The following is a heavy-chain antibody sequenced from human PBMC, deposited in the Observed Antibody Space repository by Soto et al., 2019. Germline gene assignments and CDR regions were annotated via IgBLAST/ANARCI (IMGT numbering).Heavy chain of an antibody. D-gene: IGHD1-26*01. CDR1: GGTFISYA. V-gene: IGHV1-69*13. CDR3: ARDRRQKWAFDI. Sequence: SVKVSCKASGGTFISYAISWVREAPGQGLEWMGGIIPIFGTANYAQKFQGRVTITADESTSTAYMELSSLRSEDTAVYYCARDRRQKWAFDIWGQGTMVTVSS. J-gene: IGHJ3*02. CDR2: IIPIFGTA.